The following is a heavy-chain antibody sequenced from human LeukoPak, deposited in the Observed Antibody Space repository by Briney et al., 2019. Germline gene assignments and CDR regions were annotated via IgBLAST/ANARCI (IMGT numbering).Heavy chain of an antibody. CDR2: MYLSGTT. V-gene: IGHV4-4*02. Sequence: SGTLSLTCTVSGDSINSLDLWSWVRQPPGKGLEWIGEMYLSGTTHSNPSVKSRVTITIDKSKNQFFLNLSSVTAADTAVYYCAGLVGRYSSGLYYYYFDYWGQGTLVTVSS. CDR1: GDSINSLDL. D-gene: IGHD3-22*01. CDR3: AGLVGRYSSGLYYYYFDY. J-gene: IGHJ4*02.